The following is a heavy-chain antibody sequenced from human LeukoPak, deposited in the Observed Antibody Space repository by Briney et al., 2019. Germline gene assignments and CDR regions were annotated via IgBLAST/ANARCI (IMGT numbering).Heavy chain of an antibody. CDR1: GGTFSSYA. J-gene: IGHJ6*02. V-gene: IGHV1-69*04. Sequence: SVKVSCKASGGTFSSYAISWVRQAPGQGLEWMGRIIPILGIANYAQKFQGRVTITADKSTSTAYMELSSLRSEDTAVYYCARDTPYCSSTSCYYYYGMDVWGQGTTVTVSS. D-gene: IGHD2-2*01. CDR3: ARDTPYCSSTSCYYYYGMDV. CDR2: IIPILGIA.